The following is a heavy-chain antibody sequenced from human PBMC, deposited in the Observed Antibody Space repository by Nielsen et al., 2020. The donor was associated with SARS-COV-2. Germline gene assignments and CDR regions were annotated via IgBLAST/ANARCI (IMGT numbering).Heavy chain of an antibody. V-gene: IGHV4-59*01. CDR2: IYYSGST. Sequence: SETLSLTCTVSGGSISSYYWSWIRQPPGKGLEWIGYIYYSGSTNYNPSLKSRVTISVDTSKNQFSLKLSSVTAADTAVYYCARFTGSTHSSGWYNYYYGMDVWGQGTTVTVSS. D-gene: IGHD6-19*01. CDR3: ARFTGSTHSSGWYNYYYGMDV. J-gene: IGHJ6*02. CDR1: GGSISSYY.